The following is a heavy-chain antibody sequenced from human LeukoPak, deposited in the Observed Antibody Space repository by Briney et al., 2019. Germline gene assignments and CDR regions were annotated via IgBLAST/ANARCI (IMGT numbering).Heavy chain of an antibody. J-gene: IGHJ4*02. D-gene: IGHD2-15*01. CDR2: ISSSSSYT. V-gene: IGHV3-11*05. CDR1: GFNLSVYY. Sequence: GGSLRLSCAAWGFNLSVYYMGWSRQAPGKGLEWVSFISSSSSYTMSADSVKGRFTISRDNAKNSLYLQMNSLTAEDTAVYYCARGSRVIDYWGQGTLVTASS. CDR3: ARGSRVIDY.